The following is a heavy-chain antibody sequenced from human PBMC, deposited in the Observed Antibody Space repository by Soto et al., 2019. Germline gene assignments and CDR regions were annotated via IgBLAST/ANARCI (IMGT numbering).Heavy chain of an antibody. D-gene: IGHD5-12*01. Sequence: PGGSLRLSCTASRFTFGDYAMSWFRQAPGKGLEWLGFIRSKPYGGTTEYAASVKGRFTISRDDSKSIAYLQMNSLKTEDTAVYYCTRETGDGYNSYYYYGMDVWGQGTTVTV. CDR1: RFTFGDYA. J-gene: IGHJ6*02. CDR3: TRETGDGYNSYYYYGMDV. CDR2: IRSKPYGGTT. V-gene: IGHV3-49*03.